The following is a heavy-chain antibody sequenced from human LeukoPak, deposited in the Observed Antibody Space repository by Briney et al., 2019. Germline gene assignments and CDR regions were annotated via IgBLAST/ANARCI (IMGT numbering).Heavy chain of an antibody. D-gene: IGHD2-2*01. Sequence: GSLRLSCAASGFTFSDFYMTWIRQPPGKGLEWIGSIYDSGSTYYNPSLKSRVTISVDTSKNQFSLHLNSVTPEDTAVYYCARRLTQYDCFDPWGQGILVTVSS. CDR3: ARRLTQYDCFDP. V-gene: IGHV4-59*05. CDR1: GFTFSDFY. CDR2: IYDSGST. J-gene: IGHJ5*02.